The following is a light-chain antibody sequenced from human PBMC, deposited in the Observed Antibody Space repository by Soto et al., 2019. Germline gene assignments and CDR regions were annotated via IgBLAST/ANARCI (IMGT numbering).Light chain of an antibody. Sequence: EIVLTQSPGTLSLSPGERATLSYRASQSVSSSYLAWYQQKPGQAPRLLIYGASSRATGIPDRFSGSGSGTDFTLTISRLEPEDFAVYYCQQYSRSPVTFGQGTKVEIK. CDR3: QQYSRSPVT. CDR2: GAS. CDR1: QSVSSSY. V-gene: IGKV3-20*01. J-gene: IGKJ1*01.